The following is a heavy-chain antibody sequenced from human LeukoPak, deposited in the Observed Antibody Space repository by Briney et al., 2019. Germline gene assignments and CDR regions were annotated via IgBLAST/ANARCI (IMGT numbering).Heavy chain of an antibody. J-gene: IGHJ4*02. CDR2: IYYSGSI. CDR1: GGSISSYY. Sequence: PSETLSLTCTVSGGSISSYYWSWIRQPPGKGLEWIGYIYYSGSINYNPSLTSRVTISADMSKNQFSLKLTSVTAADTAVYYCARERHGHPFDSWGQGTLVTVSS. V-gene: IGHV4-59*01. CDR3: ARERHGHPFDS.